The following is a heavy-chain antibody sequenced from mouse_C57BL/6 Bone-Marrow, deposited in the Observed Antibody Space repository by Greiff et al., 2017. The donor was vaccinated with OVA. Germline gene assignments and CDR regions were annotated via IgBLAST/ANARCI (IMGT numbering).Heavy chain of an antibody. Sequence: EVQLQQSVAELVRPGASVKLSCTASGFNIKNTYIHWVKQRPEQGLEWIGRIDPANGNTKYAPKFQGKATITADTSSNTAYLQLSSLTSEDTAIYYCASKAGLDYWGQGTTLTVSS. J-gene: IGHJ2*01. CDR1: GFNIKNTY. CDR2: IDPANGNT. CDR3: ASKAGLDY. V-gene: IGHV14-3*01. D-gene: IGHD3-3*01.